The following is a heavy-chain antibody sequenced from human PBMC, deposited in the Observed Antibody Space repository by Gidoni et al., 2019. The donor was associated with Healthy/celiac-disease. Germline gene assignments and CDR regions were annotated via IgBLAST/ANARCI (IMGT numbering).Heavy chain of an antibody. J-gene: IGHJ6*02. V-gene: IGHV4-59*08. CDR2: IYYSGST. Sequence: QVQLQESGPGLVKPSETLSLTCTVSGGSISSYYWSWIRQPPGKGLEWIGYIYYSGSTNYNPSLKSRVTISVDTSKNQFSLKLSSVTAADTAVYYCARHLYYYGSGSFTAYYYGMDVWGQGTTVTVSS. CDR3: ARHLYYYGSGSFTAYYYGMDV. CDR1: GGSISSYY. D-gene: IGHD3-10*01.